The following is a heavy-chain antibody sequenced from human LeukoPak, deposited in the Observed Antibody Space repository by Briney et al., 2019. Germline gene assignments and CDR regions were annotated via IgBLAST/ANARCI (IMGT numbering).Heavy chain of an antibody. CDR3: AKDQSRSYAPDY. V-gene: IGHV3-23*01. CDR2: ISGSGGST. CDR1: GFTFSSYA. J-gene: IGHJ4*02. D-gene: IGHD1-26*01. Sequence: PGGSLRLSCAASGFTFSSYAMSWVRQAPGKGLEWVSAISGSGGSTYYADSVRGRFTISRDNSKNTLYLQMNSLRAEDTAVYYCAKDQSRSYAPDYWGQGTLVTVSS.